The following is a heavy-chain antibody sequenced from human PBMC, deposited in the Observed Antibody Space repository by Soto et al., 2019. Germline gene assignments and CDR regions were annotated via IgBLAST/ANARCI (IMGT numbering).Heavy chain of an antibody. J-gene: IGHJ6*02. CDR2: ISYDGSNK. D-gene: IGHD3-9*01. CDR3: ANQISLDILTGYYPNYYYGMDV. V-gene: IGHV3-30*18. CDR1: GFTFSSYG. Sequence: GGSLRLYCAASGFTFSSYGMHWVRQAPGKGLEWVAVISYDGSNKYYADSVKGRFTISRDNSKNTLYLQMNSLRAEDTAVYYCANQISLDILTGYYPNYYYGMDVWGQGTTVTVSS.